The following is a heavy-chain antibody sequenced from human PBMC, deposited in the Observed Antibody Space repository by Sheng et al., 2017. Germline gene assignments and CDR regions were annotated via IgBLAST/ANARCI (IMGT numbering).Heavy chain of an antibody. CDR3: ARDVSCSSTSCYAGGWFDP. Sequence: QVQLVQSGAEVKKPGSSVKVSCKASGGTFSSYAISWVRQAPGQGLEWMGGIIPIFGTANYAQKFQGRVTITTDESTSTAYMELSSLRSEDTAVYYCARDVSCSSTSCYAGGWFDPWGQGTLVTVSS. CDR2: IIPIFGTA. D-gene: IGHD2-2*01. J-gene: IGHJ5*02. CDR1: GGTFSSYA. V-gene: IGHV1-69*05.